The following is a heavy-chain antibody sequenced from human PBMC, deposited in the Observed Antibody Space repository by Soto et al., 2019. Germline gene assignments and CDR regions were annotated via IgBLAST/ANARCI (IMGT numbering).Heavy chain of an antibody. CDR1: GGSISSGDYY. D-gene: IGHD3-22*01. CDR2: IYYSGST. V-gene: IGHV4-30-4*01. Sequence: QVQLQESGPGLVKPSQTLSLTCTVSGGSISSGDYYWSWIRQPPGKGLEWIGYIYYSGSTYYNPSLKSRVTISVDTSKNQFSLKLSSVTAADTAVYYCARDGASADSSGYSAVSAAFDIWGQGTMVTVSS. J-gene: IGHJ3*02. CDR3: ARDGASADSSGYSAVSAAFDI.